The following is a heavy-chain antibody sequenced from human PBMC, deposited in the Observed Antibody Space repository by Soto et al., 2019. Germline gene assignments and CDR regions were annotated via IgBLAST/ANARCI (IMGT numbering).Heavy chain of an antibody. CDR2: IIPIFGTA. D-gene: IGHD5-12*01. CDR3: AGMWDGYNPYYFDF. J-gene: IGHJ4*02. V-gene: IGHV1-69*14. Sequence: QVQLVQSGAEVKKPGSSVKASCKASGGTFSSYAISWVRQAPGQGLEWMGGIIPIFGTANYAQKFQGRVTIAANKPTSTADMEPSSLSSEDTAVYYCAGMWDGYNPYYFDFWGQGTLVTVSS. CDR1: GGTFSSYA.